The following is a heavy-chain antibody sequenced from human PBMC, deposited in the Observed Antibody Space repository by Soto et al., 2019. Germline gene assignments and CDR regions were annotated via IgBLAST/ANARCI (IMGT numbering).Heavy chain of an antibody. CDR2: IYYTGTS. CDR1: GGSISNSSYY. CDR3: TILQRRLLSSDS. Sequence: QLQLQESGPGLVKPSETLSLTCTVSGGSISNSSYYWGWIRQPPGKGLEWIGHIYYTGTSYSNPSLKGRVTLSVDTSKNQFSLKLNSMTAADTAVFYCTILQRRLLSSDSWGQGTLVTVSS. J-gene: IGHJ4*02. D-gene: IGHD2-21*01. V-gene: IGHV4-39*01.